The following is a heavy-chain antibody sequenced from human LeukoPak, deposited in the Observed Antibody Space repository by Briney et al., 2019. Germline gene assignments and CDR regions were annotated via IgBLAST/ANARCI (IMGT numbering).Heavy chain of an antibody. J-gene: IGHJ4*02. CDR1: GFTFRNYW. D-gene: IGHD3/OR15-3a*01. V-gene: IGHV3-74*01. CDR3: AKGGHSLDYQTLYYFDY. Sequence: GGSLRLSCAASGFTFRNYWMYWVRQAPGKGLEWVSRIKTDGSFTSYADSVKGRFTISRDNTNNMLYLQMNSLRVDDTAVYYCAKGGHSLDYQTLYYFDYWGQGTLVTVSS. CDR2: IKTDGSFT.